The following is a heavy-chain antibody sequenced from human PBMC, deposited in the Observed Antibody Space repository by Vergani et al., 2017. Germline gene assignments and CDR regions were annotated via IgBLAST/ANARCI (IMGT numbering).Heavy chain of an antibody. Sequence: EVQLVQSGAEVKKPGESPKISCKGSGYSFTSYWIGWVRQMPGKGLEWMGIIYPGDSDTRYSPSFQGQVTISADKSISTADLQWSSLKASDTAMYYCARIEDCSGGSSLGCWFDPWGQGTLVTVSS. CDR2: IYPGDSDT. CDR1: GYSFTSYW. V-gene: IGHV5-51*01. D-gene: IGHD2-15*01. CDR3: ARIEDCSGGSSLGCWFDP. J-gene: IGHJ5*02.